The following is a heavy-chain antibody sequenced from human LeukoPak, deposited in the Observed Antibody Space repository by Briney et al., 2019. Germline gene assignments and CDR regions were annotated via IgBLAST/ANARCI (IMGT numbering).Heavy chain of an antibody. CDR1: GYTLTELS. CDR2: FDPEDGET. CDR3: ATHKKSIAAAGSYGMDV. V-gene: IGHV1-24*01. Sequence: GASVKVSCKVSGYTLTELSMHWLRQAPGKGLEWMGGFDPEDGETIYAQKFQGRVTMTEDTSTDTAYMELSSLRSEDTAVYYCATHKKSIAAAGSYGMDVWGQGTTVTVSS. D-gene: IGHD6-13*01. J-gene: IGHJ6*02.